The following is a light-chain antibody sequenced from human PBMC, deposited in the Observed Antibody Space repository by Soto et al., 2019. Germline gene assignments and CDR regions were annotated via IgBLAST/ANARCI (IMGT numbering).Light chain of an antibody. J-gene: IGKJ1*01. V-gene: IGKV1-5*01. CDR1: QSITTW. CDR3: QQYDSYSLT. Sequence: DIQMTQSPSTLSSSVGDRVIITCRASQSITTWLAWYQQKPGKAPKLLIYDASSLESGVPSRFSGSGSGTEFTLTISSLQHDDFATYYCQQYDSYSLTFGQGTKVEIK. CDR2: DAS.